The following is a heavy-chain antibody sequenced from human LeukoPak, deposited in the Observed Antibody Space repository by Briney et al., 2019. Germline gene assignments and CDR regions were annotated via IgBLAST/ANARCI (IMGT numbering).Heavy chain of an antibody. Sequence: PSETLSLTCAISGGSIPSYYWSWIRQTPGKGLEWIGYLHYSGSTNYNPSLKSRVTMSIDTSKNQFSLKLRSVTAADTAVDYCARGAYSNYLSVGYWGQGILVTVSS. CDR1: GGSIPSYY. CDR3: ARGAYSNYLSVGY. V-gene: IGHV4-59*01. J-gene: IGHJ4*02. D-gene: IGHD4-11*01. CDR2: LHYSGST.